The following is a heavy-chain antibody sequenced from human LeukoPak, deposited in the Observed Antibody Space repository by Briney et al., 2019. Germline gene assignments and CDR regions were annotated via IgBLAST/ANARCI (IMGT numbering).Heavy chain of an antibody. V-gene: IGHV4-30-4*01. Sequence: SETLSLTCTVSGGSISCGDYYWRWIRQPPGKGLEWIGYIYYSGSTYYNPSLKSRVTISVDTSKNQFSLKLSSVTAADTAVYYCARADGQLELLFDYWGQGTLVTVSS. CDR3: ARADGQLELLFDY. D-gene: IGHD1-1*01. CDR2: IYYSGST. CDR1: GGSISCGDYY. J-gene: IGHJ4*02.